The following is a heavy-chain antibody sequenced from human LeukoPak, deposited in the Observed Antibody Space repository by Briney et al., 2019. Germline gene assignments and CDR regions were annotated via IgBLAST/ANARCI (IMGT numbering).Heavy chain of an antibody. CDR2: IWYDGSNK. D-gene: IGHD1-26*01. Sequence: PGRSLRLSCAASGFTFSSYGMHWVRQAPGKGLEWVAVIWYDGSNKYYADSVKGRFTISRDNSKNTLYLQMNSLRAEDAAVYYCARDLEGATPWFDPWGQGTLVTVSS. CDR3: ARDLEGATPWFDP. J-gene: IGHJ5*02. CDR1: GFTFSSYG. V-gene: IGHV3-33*08.